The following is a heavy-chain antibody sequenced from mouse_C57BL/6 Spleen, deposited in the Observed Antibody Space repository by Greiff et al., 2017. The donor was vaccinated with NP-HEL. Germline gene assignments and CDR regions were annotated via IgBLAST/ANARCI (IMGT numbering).Heavy chain of an antibody. Sequence: QVQLKQSGAELVRPGTSVKMSCKASGYTFTNYWIGWAKQRPGHGLEWIGDIYPGGGYTNYNEKFKGKATLTADKSSSTAYMQFSSLTSEDSAIYYCARESEGTTVVTRGYFDYWGQGTTLTVSS. D-gene: IGHD1-1*01. V-gene: IGHV1-63*01. CDR1: GYTFTNYW. CDR2: IYPGGGYT. CDR3: ARESEGTTVVTRGYFDY. J-gene: IGHJ2*01.